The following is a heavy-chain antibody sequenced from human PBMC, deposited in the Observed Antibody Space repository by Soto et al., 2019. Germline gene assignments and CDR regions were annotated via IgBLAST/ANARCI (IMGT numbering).Heavy chain of an antibody. CDR2: ISHSGST. V-gene: IGHV4-31*03. CDR1: CCAISSAASY. J-gene: IGHJ4*02. CDR3: AREYTYGSNFFDC. Sequence: QVQLQESGPGLVKPSQTLSLSCTVSCCAISSAASYWSWILQHPGKGLEWIGYISHSGSTYYTPSLKSRVIISADTSKNQFSLHLTSVTAADTAVYYCAREYTYGSNFFDCWGQGALVTVSS. D-gene: IGHD5-18*01.